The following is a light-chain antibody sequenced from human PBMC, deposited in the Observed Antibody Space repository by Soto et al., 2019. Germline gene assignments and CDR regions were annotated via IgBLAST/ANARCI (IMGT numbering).Light chain of an antibody. CDR3: SSYAGSNNMGV. Sequence: QSVLAQPPSASGSPGQSVTISCTGTSGDIGGYDYVSWYQQHPGKAPKLMIYEVTKRPLGVPDRFSGSKSGNTASLTVSGLQAEDEADYYCSSYAGSNNMGVFGTGTKVTVL. CDR1: SGDIGGYDY. V-gene: IGLV2-8*01. CDR2: EVT. J-gene: IGLJ1*01.